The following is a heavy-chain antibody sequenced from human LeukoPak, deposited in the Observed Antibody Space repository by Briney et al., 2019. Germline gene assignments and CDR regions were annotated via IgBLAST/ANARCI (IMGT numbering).Heavy chain of an antibody. CDR3: ARLPTITFFDY. Sequence: SETLSLTCTVSGYSISSGYYWGWIRQPPGKGLEWIGSIYYSGSTSYNPSLKSRVTISVDTSKNQFSLKLSSVTAADTAVYYCARLPTITFFDYWGQGTLVTVSS. D-gene: IGHD5-12*01. V-gene: IGHV4-38-2*02. CDR2: IYYSGST. J-gene: IGHJ4*02. CDR1: GYSISSGYY.